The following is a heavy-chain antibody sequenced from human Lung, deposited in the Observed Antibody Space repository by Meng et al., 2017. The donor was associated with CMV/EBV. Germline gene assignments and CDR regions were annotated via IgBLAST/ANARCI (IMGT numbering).Heavy chain of an antibody. CDR3: ARSGPCNGGICYSGKFDS. J-gene: IGHJ4*02. V-gene: IGHV4-59*01. CDR1: RASISTYY. D-gene: IGHD2-15*01. CDR2: FYYGGST. Sequence: GSLRLXXTVSRASISTYYWSWIRQPPGKGLEWIGYFYYGGSTNYNPSLKGRVTILVDASKNQFSLKLGSVTAADTAIYYCARSGPCNGGICYSGKFDSWGQGXLVTVSS.